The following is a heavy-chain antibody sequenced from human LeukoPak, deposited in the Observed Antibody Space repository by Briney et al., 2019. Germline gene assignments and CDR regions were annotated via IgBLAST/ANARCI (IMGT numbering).Heavy chain of an antibody. V-gene: IGHV3-23*01. CDR1: GFTFNNYA. Sequence: GGSLRLSCAASGFTFNNYAMNWVRQALGKGLEWVSAISGSGDSAYYADSVKGRFTISRDNSKNTLYLQMNSLRAEDTAVYYCTSRSGRYTWGQGTLVTVSS. CDR3: TSRSGRYT. J-gene: IGHJ4*02. CDR2: ISGSGDSA. D-gene: IGHD6-19*01.